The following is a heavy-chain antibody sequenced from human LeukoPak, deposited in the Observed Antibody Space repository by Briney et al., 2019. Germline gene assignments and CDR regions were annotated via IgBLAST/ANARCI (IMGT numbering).Heavy chain of an antibody. J-gene: IGHJ5*02. CDR2: IYSGGST. CDR3: AKAATVAKGYNWFDP. CDR1: GFTVSSSY. D-gene: IGHD4-17*01. V-gene: IGHV3-53*01. Sequence: GGSLRLSCAASGFTVSSSYMSWVRQAPGKGLEWVSVIYSGGSTYYADSVKGRFTISRDNSKNTLYLQMNSLRAEDTAVYYCAKAATVAKGYNWFDPWGQGTLVTVS.